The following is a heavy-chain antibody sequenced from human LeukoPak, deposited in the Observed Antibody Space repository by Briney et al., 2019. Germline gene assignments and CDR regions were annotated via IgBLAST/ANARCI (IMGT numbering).Heavy chain of an antibody. CDR3: ATTGIAVAGLRY. Sequence: ASVKVSCKASGGTFSSYAISWVRQAPGQGLEWMGWISAYNGNTNYAQKLQGRVTMTTDTSTSTAYMELSSLRSEDTAVYYCATTGIAVAGLRYWGQGTLVTVSS. J-gene: IGHJ4*02. CDR1: GGTFSSYA. V-gene: IGHV1-18*01. CDR2: ISAYNGNT. D-gene: IGHD6-19*01.